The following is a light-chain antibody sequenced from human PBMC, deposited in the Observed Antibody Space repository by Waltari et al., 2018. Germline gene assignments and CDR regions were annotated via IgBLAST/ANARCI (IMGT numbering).Light chain of an antibody. CDR2: YDN. CDR3: QVWDANTDPGV. CDR1: NIERKS. J-gene: IGLJ1*01. Sequence: SYVLTQPPSVSVAPGETARITCGGNNIERKSVHWYRQRPGQAPVVVTSYDNDRAAGIPERFSGSNSGNTATLTISRVEAGDEADYYCQVWDANTDPGVFGTGTEVTVL. V-gene: IGLV3-21*01.